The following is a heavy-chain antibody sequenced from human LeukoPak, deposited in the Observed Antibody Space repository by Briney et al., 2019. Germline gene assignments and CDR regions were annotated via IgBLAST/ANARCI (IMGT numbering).Heavy chain of an antibody. V-gene: IGHV3-48*04. CDR3: ARDVTYHGGDWFDP. CDR1: EITFSSYS. Sequence: PGGALRLSCAAPEITFSSYSMSWGRQGPGEGAGGGSYISSTASSIYYADSVKGRFTISRDNAKNSLYLQMNSLRAEDTAVYYCARDVTYHGGDWFDPWGQGTLVTVFS. D-gene: IGHD4-23*01. CDR2: ISSTASSI. J-gene: IGHJ5*02.